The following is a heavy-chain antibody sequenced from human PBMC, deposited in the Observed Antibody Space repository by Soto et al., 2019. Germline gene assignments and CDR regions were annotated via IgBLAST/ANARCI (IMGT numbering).Heavy chain of an antibody. CDR1: GFTFSNYW. J-gene: IGHJ4*02. V-gene: IGHV3-7*01. CDR3: AREKRANGYFDY. D-gene: IGHD6-25*01. Sequence: EVQLVESGGGLVQPGGSLRLSCEASGFTFSNYWMSWVRQAPGKGLEWVANIKQDGSEKYFVGSVNGRFTISRDNAKNSLFLQVNSLRAEDTAVYCCAREKRANGYFDYWGQGTLVTVSS. CDR2: IKQDGSEK.